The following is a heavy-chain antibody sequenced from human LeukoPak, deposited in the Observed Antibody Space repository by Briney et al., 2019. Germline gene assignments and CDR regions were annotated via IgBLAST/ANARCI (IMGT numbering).Heavy chain of an antibody. V-gene: IGHV5-51*01. CDR1: GYSFTSYW. J-gene: IGHJ4*02. Sequence: LGESLKISCKGSGYSFTSYWIGWVRQMPGKGLEWMGIIYPGDSDTRYSPSFQGQVTISADKSISTAYLQWSSLKASDTAMYYCARLRWVVVAATGADYWGQGTLVTVSS. D-gene: IGHD2-15*01. CDR2: IYPGDSDT. CDR3: ARLRWVVVAATGADY.